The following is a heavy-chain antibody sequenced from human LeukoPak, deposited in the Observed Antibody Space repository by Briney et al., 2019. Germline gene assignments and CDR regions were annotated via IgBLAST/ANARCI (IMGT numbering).Heavy chain of an antibody. J-gene: IGHJ4*02. CDR2: ISAYNGYT. CDR3: ARSEYSSSARDY. Sequence: ASVKVSCKASGYTFTSYGISWVRQAPGQGLEWMGWISAYNGYTNYAQKLQGRVTMTTDTSTSTAYMELRSLRSDDTAVYYWARSEYSSSARDYWGQGTLVTVSS. CDR1: GYTFTSYG. D-gene: IGHD6-6*01. V-gene: IGHV1-18*01.